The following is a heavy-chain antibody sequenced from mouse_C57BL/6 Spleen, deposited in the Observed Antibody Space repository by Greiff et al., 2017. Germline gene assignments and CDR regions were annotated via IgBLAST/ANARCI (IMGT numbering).Heavy chain of an antibody. CDR3: ARRRTAVVAEDWYFDV. Sequence: EVKLVESGPGLAKPSQTLSLTCSVTGYSITSDYWNWIRKFPGHKLEYMGYISYSGSTYYNPSLKSRKSKTRDTSKNQYSLQLHSVTTEDTATYYCARRRTAVVAEDWYFDVWGTGTTVTVAS. V-gene: IGHV3-8*01. J-gene: IGHJ1*03. D-gene: IGHD1-1*01. CDR2: ISYSGST. CDR1: GYSITSDY.